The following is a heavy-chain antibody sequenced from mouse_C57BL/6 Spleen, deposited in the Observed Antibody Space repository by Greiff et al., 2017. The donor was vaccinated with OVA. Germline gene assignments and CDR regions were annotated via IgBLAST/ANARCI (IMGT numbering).Heavy chain of an antibody. D-gene: IGHD2-3*01. CDR1: GFSLSTSGMG. Sequence: QVTLKESGPGILQSSQTLSLTCSFSGFSLSTSGMGVSWIRQPSGKGLEWLAHISWDDDKRYNPSLKGRLTIAKDTSRNQVFLKITSVDTADTATDYCARSGDDGYPAWFAYWGQGTLVTVSA. CDR2: ISWDDDK. J-gene: IGHJ3*01. V-gene: IGHV8-12*01. CDR3: ARSGDDGYPAWFAY.